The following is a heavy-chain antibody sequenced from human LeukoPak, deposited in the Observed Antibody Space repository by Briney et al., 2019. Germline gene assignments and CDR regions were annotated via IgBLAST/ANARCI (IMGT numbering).Heavy chain of an antibody. V-gene: IGHV1-18*01. CDR3: ARDPYYDSSGRDAFDI. J-gene: IGHJ3*02. D-gene: IGHD3-22*01. CDR2: ISAYNGNT. CDR1: GYTFTSYG. Sequence: ASVKVSCKASGYTFTSYGISWVRPAPGQGLEWMGWISAYNGNTNYAQKLQGRVTMTTDTSTSTAYMELRSLRSDDTAVYYCARDPYYDSSGRDAFDIWGQGTMVTVSS.